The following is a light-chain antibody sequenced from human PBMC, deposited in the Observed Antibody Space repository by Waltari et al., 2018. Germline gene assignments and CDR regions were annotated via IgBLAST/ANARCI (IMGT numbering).Light chain of an antibody. Sequence: DTVMTQSPATLSVSPGERVTLSCRARQFIATNLAWYQQTPGQAPRLLIYGASTRAIGIPGRFSGSGSGTEFTLTISSVQSEDSAVYYCQQYNNRPTFGQGTKVEI. V-gene: IGKV3-15*01. CDR3: QQYNNRPT. CDR1: QFIATN. J-gene: IGKJ1*01. CDR2: GAS.